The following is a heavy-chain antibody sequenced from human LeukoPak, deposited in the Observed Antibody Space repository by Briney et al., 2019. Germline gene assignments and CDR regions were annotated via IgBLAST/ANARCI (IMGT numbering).Heavy chain of an antibody. CDR1: GYTFTSYG. V-gene: IGHV1-18*01. D-gene: IGHD1-26*01. CDR3: ARSYSGSYDFDY. CDR2: ISAYNGNT. J-gene: IGHJ4*02. Sequence: ASVKVSCKASGYTFTSYGISWVRQAPGQGLEWMGWISAYNGNTNYAQKLQGRVTMTTDTSTSTAYMELSRLRSDDTAVYYCARSYSGSYDFDYWGQGTLVTVSS.